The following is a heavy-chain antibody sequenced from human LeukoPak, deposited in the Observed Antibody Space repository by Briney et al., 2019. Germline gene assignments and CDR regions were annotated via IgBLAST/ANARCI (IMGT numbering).Heavy chain of an antibody. CDR3: AKDMVTIQAPYYYYMDV. D-gene: IGHD5-18*01. CDR1: GFTFSSYS. J-gene: IGHJ6*03. Sequence: GSLRLSCAASGFTFSSYSMNWVRQAPGKGLEWVSSISSSSSYIYYADSVKGRFTISRDNAKNSLYLQMNSLRAEDTALYYCAKDMVTIQAPYYYYMDVWGRGTTVTVSS. CDR2: ISSSSSYI. V-gene: IGHV3-21*04.